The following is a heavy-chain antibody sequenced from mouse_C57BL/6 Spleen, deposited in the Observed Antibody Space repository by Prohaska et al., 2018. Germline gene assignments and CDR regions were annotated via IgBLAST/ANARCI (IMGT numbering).Heavy chain of an antibody. J-gene: IGHJ2*01. CDR3: ARSRDYGTLDY. CDR1: GYSFTGYY. D-gene: IGHD2-4*01. CDR2: INPSTGGT. V-gene: IGHV1-42*01. Sequence: EVQLQQSGPELVKPGASVKISCKASGYSFTGYYMNWVKQSPEKSLEWIGEINPSTGGTTYNQKFKAKATLTVDKSSSTAYMQLKSLTSEDSAVYYCARSRDYGTLDYWGQGTTLTVSS.